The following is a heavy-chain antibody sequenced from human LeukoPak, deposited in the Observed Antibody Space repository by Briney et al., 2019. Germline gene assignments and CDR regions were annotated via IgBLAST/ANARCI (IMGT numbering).Heavy chain of an antibody. D-gene: IGHD6-19*01. CDR3: ARDAGSSGWYPDY. V-gene: IGHV1-2*02. CDR2: INPNSGGT. CDR1: GYTFTGYY. Sequence: ASVKVSCKASGYTFTGYYMHWVRQAPGQGLEWMGWINPNSGGTNYAQKFQGRVTMTRDTPISTAYMELSRLRSDDTAVYYCARDAGSSGWYPDYWGQGTLVTVSS. J-gene: IGHJ4*02.